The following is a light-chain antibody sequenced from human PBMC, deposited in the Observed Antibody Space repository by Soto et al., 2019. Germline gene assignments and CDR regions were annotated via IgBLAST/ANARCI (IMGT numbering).Light chain of an antibody. CDR1: QSVLYSSNHQNY. J-gene: IGKJ4*01. V-gene: IGKV4-1*01. Sequence: DILMTQSPDSLAVSLGERATINCESSQSVLYSSNHQNYLAWYQQKPGQPPQLLIYWASTRESGVPDRFSGSGSGTDFTLTISSLQAEDVAVYYCQQYYTTPLTFGGGAKV. CDR2: WAS. CDR3: QQYYTTPLT.